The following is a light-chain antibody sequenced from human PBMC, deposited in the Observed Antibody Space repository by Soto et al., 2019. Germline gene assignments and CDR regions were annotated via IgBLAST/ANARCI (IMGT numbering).Light chain of an antibody. CDR2: GAS. CDR1: QSVNSD. Sequence: EIVMTQSPATLSVSPGDRATLSCTASQSVNSDLAWYQQKPGQSPRLLIYGASTRATGVPARFSGSGSGTEFTLTITSLQSEDFAIYYCQQYNNWPWTFGQGTKVEI. J-gene: IGKJ1*01. V-gene: IGKV3-15*01. CDR3: QQYNNWPWT.